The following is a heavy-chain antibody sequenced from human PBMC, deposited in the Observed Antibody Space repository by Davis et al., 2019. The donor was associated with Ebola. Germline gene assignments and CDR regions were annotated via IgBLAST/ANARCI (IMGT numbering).Heavy chain of an antibody. CDR1: GGTFSSYG. Sequence: ASVKVSCKASGGTFSSYGISWVRQAPGQGLEWMGWISAYNGNTNYAQKLQGRVTMTTDTSTSTAYMELRSLRSDDTAVYYCASSGPNYYYGMDVWGQGTTVTVSS. CDR3: ASSGPNYYYGMDV. CDR2: ISAYNGNT. V-gene: IGHV1-18*01. J-gene: IGHJ6*02.